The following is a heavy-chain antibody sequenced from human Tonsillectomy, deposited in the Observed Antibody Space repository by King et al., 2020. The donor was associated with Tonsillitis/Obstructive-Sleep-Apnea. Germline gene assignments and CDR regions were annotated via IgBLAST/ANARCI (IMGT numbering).Heavy chain of an antibody. D-gene: IGHD3-16*01. CDR2: ISHTGST. J-gene: IGHJ3*02. CDR3: ARDNGGGSAFDI. Sequence: QVQLQQWGAGLLKPSETLSLTCGVYGGSFSGYYWSWIRQPPGKGLEWIGEISHTGSTNYNPSLKSRVSISVDTSKNQLSLKLSSVTAADTALYYCARDNGGGSAFDIWGQGTMVTVS. CDR1: GGSFSGYY. V-gene: IGHV4-34*01.